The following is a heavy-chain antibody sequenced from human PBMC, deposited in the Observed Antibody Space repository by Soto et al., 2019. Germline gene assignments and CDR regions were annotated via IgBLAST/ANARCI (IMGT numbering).Heavy chain of an antibody. CDR1: GGSISSYY. V-gene: IGHV4-4*07. CDR2: IYTSGST. J-gene: IGHJ4*02. Sequence: QVQLQESGPGLVKPSETLSLTCTVSGGSISSYYWSWIRQPAGKGLEWIGRIYTSGSTNYNPSLKSRVTMSVDTSKNQFSLKLSSVTAADTAVYYCARGSVGVAARFSPYDYWGQGTLVTVSS. CDR3: ARGSVGVAARFSPYDY. D-gene: IGHD6-6*01.